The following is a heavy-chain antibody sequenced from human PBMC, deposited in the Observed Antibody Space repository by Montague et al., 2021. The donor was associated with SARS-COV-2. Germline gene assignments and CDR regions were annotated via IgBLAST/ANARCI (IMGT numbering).Heavy chain of an antibody. J-gene: IGHJ6*03. CDR3: ARGDIVVVPAALGIAFYYYYMDV. Sequence: SETLSLTRAVYGGSFSGYYWSWIRQPPGKGLEWIGEINHSGSTNYNPSLKSRVTISVDTSKNQFSLKLSSVTAADTAVYYCARGDIVVVPAALGIAFYYYYMDVWGKGTTVTVSS. CDR1: GGSFSGYY. V-gene: IGHV4-34*01. CDR2: INHSGST. D-gene: IGHD2-2*01.